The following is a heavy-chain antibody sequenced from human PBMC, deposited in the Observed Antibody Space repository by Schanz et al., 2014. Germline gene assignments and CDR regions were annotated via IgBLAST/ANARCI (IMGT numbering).Heavy chain of an antibody. CDR2: INSDGTKR. CDR1: GFTLSSYG. D-gene: IGHD5-12*01. V-gene: IGHV3-33*08. Sequence: VQLLESGGGLVQPGGSLRLSCAASGFTLSSYGMHWVRQAPGKGLEWVAFINSDGTKRFYADSVKSRFTISRDNAENTLFLQMNSLRAEDTAVYYCARKVVATIGGYYDNWGQGTLVIVSS. CDR3: ARKVVATIGGYYDN. J-gene: IGHJ4*02.